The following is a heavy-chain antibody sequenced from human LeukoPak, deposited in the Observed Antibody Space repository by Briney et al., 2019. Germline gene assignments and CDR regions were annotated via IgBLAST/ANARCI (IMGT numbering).Heavy chain of an antibody. D-gene: IGHD3-22*01. J-gene: IGHJ3*02. CDR2: IYWNDDK. CDR3: ALNRRHDYDSSGYYNAGAFDI. V-gene: IGHV2-5*01. Sequence: SGPTLVNPTQTLTLTCNFSGFSLSTSGVGVGWIRQPPGKALEWLALIYWNDDKRYSPSLKSRLTITKDTSKNQVVLTMTNMDPVDTATYYCALNRRHDYDSSGYYNAGAFDIWGQGTMVTVSS. CDR1: GFSLSTSGVG.